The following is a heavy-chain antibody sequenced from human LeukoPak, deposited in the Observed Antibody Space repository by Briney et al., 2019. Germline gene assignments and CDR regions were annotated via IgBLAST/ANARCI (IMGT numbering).Heavy chain of an antibody. CDR3: AKAKSGSGFDY. D-gene: IGHD3-10*01. CDR2: ISWNSGSI. V-gene: IGHV3-9*01. J-gene: IGHJ4*02. Sequence: GRSLRLSCAASGFTFDDYAMHWVRQAPGKGLEWVSGISWNSGSIGYADSVKGRFTISRDNAKNSLYLQMNSLRAEDTALYYCAKAKSGSGFDYWGQGTLVTVSS. CDR1: GFTFDDYA.